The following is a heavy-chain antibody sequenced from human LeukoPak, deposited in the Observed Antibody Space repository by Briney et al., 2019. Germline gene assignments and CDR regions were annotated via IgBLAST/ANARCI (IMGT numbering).Heavy chain of an antibody. CDR1: GYTLTELS. V-gene: IGHV1-24*01. D-gene: IGHD2-2*01. J-gene: IGHJ3*02. CDR2: FDPEDGET. Sequence: ASVKVSCKVSGYTLTELSMHWVRQAPGKGLEWMGGFDPEDGETIYAQKFQGRVTMAEDTSTDTAYMEPSSLRSEDTAVYYCATSYIVVVPSLGGHDAFDIWGQGTMVTVSS. CDR3: ATSYIVVVPSLGGHDAFDI.